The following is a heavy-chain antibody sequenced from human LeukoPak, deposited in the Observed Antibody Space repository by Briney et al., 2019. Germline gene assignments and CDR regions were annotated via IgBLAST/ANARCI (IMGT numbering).Heavy chain of an antibody. CDR1: GFTFSSYG. V-gene: IGHV3-30*02. CDR3: AKDVGGFYFGSGSLY. CDR2: IRYDGSNK. D-gene: IGHD3-10*01. J-gene: IGHJ4*02. Sequence: GGSLRLSCATSGFTFSSYGMHWVRQAPGKGLEWVAFIRYDGSNKDYVDSVKGRFTISRDNSKNTLYLQMNSLRAEDTAVYYCAKDVGGFYFGSGSLYWGQGTLVTVSS.